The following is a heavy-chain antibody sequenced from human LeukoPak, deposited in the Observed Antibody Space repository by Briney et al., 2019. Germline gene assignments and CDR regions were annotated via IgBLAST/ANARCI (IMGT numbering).Heavy chain of an antibody. CDR2: ISGSGGST. V-gene: IGHV3-23*01. Sequence: TGGSLRLSCAASGFTFSSYAMSWVRQAPGKGLEWVSAISGSGGSTYYADSVKGRFTISRDNSKNTLYLQMNSLRAEDTAVYYCAKDLSMGSSWYPLGYWGQGTLVTVSS. CDR1: GFTFSSYA. CDR3: AKDLSMGSSWYPLGY. J-gene: IGHJ4*02. D-gene: IGHD6-13*01.